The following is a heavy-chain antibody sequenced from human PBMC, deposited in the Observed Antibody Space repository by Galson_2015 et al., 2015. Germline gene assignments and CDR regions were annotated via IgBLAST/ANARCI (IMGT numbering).Heavy chain of an antibody. CDR3: ARDDELDY. CDR1: GFTVSSNH. D-gene: IGHD1-1*01. J-gene: IGHJ4*02. CDR2: IYSGGST. Sequence: SLRLSCAASGFTVSSNHMSWVRQAPGKGLEWVSVIYSGGSTYYADSVKGRFTISRDNSKNTLYLQMNSLRAEDTAVYYCARDDELDYWGQGTLVTVSS. V-gene: IGHV3-53*01.